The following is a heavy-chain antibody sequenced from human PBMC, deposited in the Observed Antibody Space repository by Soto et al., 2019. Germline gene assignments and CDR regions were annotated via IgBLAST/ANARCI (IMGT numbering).Heavy chain of an antibody. J-gene: IGHJ4*02. Sequence: GASVKVSCKASGGTFSSYAISWVRQAPGQGLEWMGGIIPIFGTANYAQKFQGRVTMTTDTSTSTAYMELRSLRSDDTAVYYCARGLGSSSSAFSVYWGQGTLVTVSS. CDR2: IIPIFGTA. CDR3: ARGLGSSSSAFSVY. D-gene: IGHD6-6*01. V-gene: IGHV1-69*05. CDR1: GGTFSSYA.